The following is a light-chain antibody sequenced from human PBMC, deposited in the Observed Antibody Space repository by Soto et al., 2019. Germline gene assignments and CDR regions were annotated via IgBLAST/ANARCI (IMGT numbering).Light chain of an antibody. CDR2: DSS. V-gene: IGKV3-11*01. Sequence: EIVLTQSPAPLSLSPGERATLSCMASQSVSSNLAWYRQKPGQAPRLLIYDSSNRAAGIPARFSGSGSGTDFTLTVSSLEPEDVVVYYCQQRSDWPWTLGQGTKVDIK. CDR3: QQRSDWPWT. J-gene: IGKJ1*01. CDR1: QSVSSN.